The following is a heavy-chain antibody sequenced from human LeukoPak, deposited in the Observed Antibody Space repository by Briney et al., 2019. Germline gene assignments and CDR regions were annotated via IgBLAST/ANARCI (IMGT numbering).Heavy chain of an antibody. D-gene: IGHD1-1*01. CDR1: GGSISSYY. CDR2: IYYSGST. Sequence: TSETLSLTCTVSGGSISSYYWSWIRQPPGKGLEWIWYIYYSGSTNYNPSLKSRVTISVDTSKNQFSLKLSSVTAADTAVYYCARVIWYNWNALDAFDIWGQGTMVTVSS. J-gene: IGHJ3*02. CDR3: ARVIWYNWNALDAFDI. V-gene: IGHV4-59*01.